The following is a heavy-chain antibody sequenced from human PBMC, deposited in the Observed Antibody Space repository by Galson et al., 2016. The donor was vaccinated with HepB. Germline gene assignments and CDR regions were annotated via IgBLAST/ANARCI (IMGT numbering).Heavy chain of an antibody. J-gene: IGHJ4*02. CDR3: ARDDYSGGRGSPDY. D-gene: IGHD4/OR15-4a*01. Sequence: SLRLSCAASGSFFSGRAMSWVRQAPGKGLEWVSGIDRYGATTGYAASVKGRFTISRDNSNNTLYLQMNSLRTEDTAVYYCARDDYSGGRGSPDYWGQGTLVTVSS. CDR1: GSFFSGRA. V-gene: IGHV3-23*01. CDR2: IDRYGATT.